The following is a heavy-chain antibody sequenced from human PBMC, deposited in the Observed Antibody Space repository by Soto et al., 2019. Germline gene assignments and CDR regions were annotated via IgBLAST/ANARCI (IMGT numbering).Heavy chain of an antibody. V-gene: IGHV1-69*02. CDR2: IIPILGIA. CDR1: GGTFSSYT. Sequence: QVQLVQSGAEVKKPGSSVKVSCKASGGTFSSYTISWVRQAPGQGLEWMGRIIPILGIANYAKKFQGRVTITADKSTSTAYMELSSLRSEDTAVYYCAQGVVVAATEPEYFQHWGQGTLVTVSS. J-gene: IGHJ1*01. D-gene: IGHD2-15*01. CDR3: AQGVVVAATEPEYFQH.